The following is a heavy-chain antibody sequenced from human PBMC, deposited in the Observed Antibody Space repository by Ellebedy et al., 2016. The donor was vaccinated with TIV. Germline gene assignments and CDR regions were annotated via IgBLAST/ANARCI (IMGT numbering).Heavy chain of an antibody. CDR2: IYPGDSGS. D-gene: IGHD6-19*01. V-gene: IGHV5-51*01. CDR1: GYSFSSYW. CDR3: TRGDRGSGWYWDK. J-gene: IGHJ4*02. Sequence: GESLKISCKCSGYSFSSYWIGWVRQMPGKGLEWMGIIYPGDSGSGYSQSFQGQVTISADKSISTAYLQWSSLKASDTAMYYCTRGDRGSGWYWDKWGQGTLVTVSS.